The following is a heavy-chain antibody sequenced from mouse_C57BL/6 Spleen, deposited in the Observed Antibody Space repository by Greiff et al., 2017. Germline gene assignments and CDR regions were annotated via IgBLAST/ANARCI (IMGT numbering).Heavy chain of an antibody. V-gene: IGHV1-72*01. CDR2: IDPDSGGT. CDR3: ARWLYYDYDEDYYAMDY. Sequence: VQLQQPGAELVKPGASVKLSCKASGYTFTSYWMHWVKQRPGRGLEWIGRIDPDSGGTKYNEQFKSKATLTVDKPSSTAYMQLSSLTSEDSAVYYCARWLYYDYDEDYYAMDYWGQGTSVTVSS. J-gene: IGHJ4*01. D-gene: IGHD2-4*01. CDR1: GYTFTSYW.